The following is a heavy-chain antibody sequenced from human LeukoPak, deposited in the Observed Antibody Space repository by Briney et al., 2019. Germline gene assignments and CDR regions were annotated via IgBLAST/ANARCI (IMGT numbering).Heavy chain of an antibody. CDR3: AREGFDY. J-gene: IGHJ4*02. CDR2: MNPNSGNT. CDR1: GYTFNNYD. V-gene: IGHV1-8*03. Sequence: GASVKVSCKASGYTFNNYDINWVRQDTGQGLEWMGYMNPNSGNTGYAQKFQGRVTITKNTSISTAYMELSSLRSEDTAVYYCAREGFDYWGQGTLVTVSS.